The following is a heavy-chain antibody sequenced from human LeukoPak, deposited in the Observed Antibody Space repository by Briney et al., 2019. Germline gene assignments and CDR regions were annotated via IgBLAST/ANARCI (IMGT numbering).Heavy chain of an antibody. D-gene: IGHD3-22*01. Sequence: SETLSLTCTVSGGSISSYYWSWIRQPPGKGLEWIGYIYYSGSTNYNPSLKSRVTISVDTSKNQFSLKLSSVTAADTAVYYCARGDVLDRSVYNWFDPWGQGTLVIVSS. CDR1: GGSISSYY. CDR3: ARGDVLDRSVYNWFDP. CDR2: IYYSGST. V-gene: IGHV4-59*01. J-gene: IGHJ5*02.